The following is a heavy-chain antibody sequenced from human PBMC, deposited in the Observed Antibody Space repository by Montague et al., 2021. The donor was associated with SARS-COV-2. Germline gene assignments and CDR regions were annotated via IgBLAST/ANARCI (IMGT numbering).Heavy chain of an antibody. J-gene: IGHJ4*02. CDR1: GFTFSSYW. CDR2: IKQDGSEK. V-gene: IGHV3-7*01. Sequence: SLRLSCAASGFTFSSYWMSWFRQAPGKGLEWVANIKQDGSEKYYVYSVKGRFTISRDNAKNSLYLQMNSLRAEDTAVYYCARDRGGSGSYYSEGFDYWGQGTLVTVSS. D-gene: IGHD3-10*01. CDR3: ARDRGGSGSYYSEGFDY.